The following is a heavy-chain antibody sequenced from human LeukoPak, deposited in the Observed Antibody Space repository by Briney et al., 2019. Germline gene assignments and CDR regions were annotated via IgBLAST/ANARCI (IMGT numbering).Heavy chain of an antibody. J-gene: IGHJ6*03. Sequence: ASVKVSCKASGGTFSSYAISWVRQAPGQGLEWMGGIIPIFGTANYAQKFQGRVTITTDESTSTAYMELSSLRSEDTAVYYCARGVIVRDDYNKIEYYNYYYMDVWGKGTTVTVSS. CDR2: IIPIFGTA. V-gene: IGHV1-69*05. CDR1: GGTFSSYA. D-gene: IGHD5-24*01. CDR3: ARGVIVRDDYNKIEYYNYYYMDV.